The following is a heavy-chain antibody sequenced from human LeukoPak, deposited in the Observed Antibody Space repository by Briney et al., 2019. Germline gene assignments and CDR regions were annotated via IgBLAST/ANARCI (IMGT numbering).Heavy chain of an antibody. V-gene: IGHV1-69*13. Sequence: SVKVSCKASGGTFSSYAISWVRQAPGQGLEWMGGIIPIFGTANYAQKFQGRVTITADESTSAAYMELSSLRSEGTAVYYCARGPPDYYDSSGYSYFDYWGQGTPVTVSS. D-gene: IGHD3-22*01. CDR1: GGTFSSYA. CDR2: IIPIFGTA. CDR3: ARGPPDYYDSSGYSYFDY. J-gene: IGHJ4*02.